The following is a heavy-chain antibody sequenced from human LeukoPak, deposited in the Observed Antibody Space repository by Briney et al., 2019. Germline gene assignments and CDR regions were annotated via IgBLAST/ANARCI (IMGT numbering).Heavy chain of an antibody. CDR3: AKRGVVIRVILVGFHKEAYYFDS. J-gene: IGHJ4*02. CDR1: GITLSNYG. D-gene: IGHD3-22*01. V-gene: IGHV3-23*01. CDR2: ISGSGGST. Sequence: PGGSLRLYCAASGITLSNYGMSWVRQAPGQGLEWVAGISGSGGSTNYEDSVKGRFTISRDIPKNTLYLQMNSLRAEDTAVYFCAKRGVVIRVILVGFHKEAYYFDSWGQGALVTVSS.